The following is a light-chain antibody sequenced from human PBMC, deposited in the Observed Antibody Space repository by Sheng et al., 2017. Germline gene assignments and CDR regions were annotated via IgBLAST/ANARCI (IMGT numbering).Light chain of an antibody. J-gene: IGKJ3*01. CDR2: DAS. CDR1: QSVNSN. V-gene: IGKV3-11*01. Sequence: EIVLTQSPATLSLSPGERATLSCRASQSVNSNLAWYRQKSGQAPRLLIYDASKRAADIPARFSGSGSGTDFTLTITSLEPEDFAVYYCQQRNWPRFTFGPGTKVDIK. CDR3: QQRNWPRFT.